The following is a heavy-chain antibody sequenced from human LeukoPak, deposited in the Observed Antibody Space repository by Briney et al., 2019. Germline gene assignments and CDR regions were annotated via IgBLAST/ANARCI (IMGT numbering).Heavy chain of an antibody. V-gene: IGHV1-2*02. CDR1: GYTFTGYY. Sequence: ASVKVSCKASGYTFTGYYMHWVRQAPGQGLEWMGWINPDSGGTNYAQKFQGRVTMTRDTSISTAYMELSRLRSDDTAVYYCARSRYCSGGSCRINWFDPWGQGTPVTVSS. CDR2: INPDSGGT. D-gene: IGHD2-15*01. CDR3: ARSRYCSGGSCRINWFDP. J-gene: IGHJ5*02.